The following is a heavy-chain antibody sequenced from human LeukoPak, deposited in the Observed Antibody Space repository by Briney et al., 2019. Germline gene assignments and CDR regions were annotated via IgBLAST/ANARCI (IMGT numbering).Heavy chain of an antibody. D-gene: IGHD3-10*01. CDR1: GGSFSGYY. CDR3: ARYYYGSGSYFPRHYYYYMDV. Sequence: PSETLSLTCAVYGGSFSGYYWSWIPQPPGKGLEWIGEINHSGSTNYNPSLKRRVTISVDTSKSTFSLKLSSVSPAHTPLYYCARYYYGSGSYFPRHYYYYMDVWGKGTTVTVSS. J-gene: IGHJ6*03. CDR2: INHSGST. V-gene: IGHV4-34*01.